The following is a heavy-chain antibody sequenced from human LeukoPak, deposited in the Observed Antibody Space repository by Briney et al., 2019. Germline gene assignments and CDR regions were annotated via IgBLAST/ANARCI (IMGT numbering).Heavy chain of an antibody. D-gene: IGHD3-10*01. CDR3: ARDMVRGEFDY. CDR1: GGSISSGGYY. V-gene: IGHV4-31*03. J-gene: IGHJ4*02. Sequence: SETLSLTCTVSGGSISSGGYYWSWIRQHPGKGLEWIGYIYYSGSTYYNPYLKSRVTISVDTSKNQFSLKLSSVTAADTAVYYCARDMVRGEFDYWGQGTLVTVSS. CDR2: IYYSGST.